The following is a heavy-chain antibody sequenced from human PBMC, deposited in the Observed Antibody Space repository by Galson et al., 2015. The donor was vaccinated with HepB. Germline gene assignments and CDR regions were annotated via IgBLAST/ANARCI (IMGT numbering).Heavy chain of an antibody. CDR3: ARVGVVAAIGAFDI. CDR2: TYYRSKWYN. Sequence: CAISGDSVSSNSAAWNWIRQSPSRGLEWLGRTYYRSKWYNDYAVSVKSRITINPDTSKNQFSLQLNSVTPEDTAVYYCARVGVVAAIGAFDIWGQGTMVTVSS. CDR1: GDSVSSNSAA. J-gene: IGHJ3*02. D-gene: IGHD2-15*01. V-gene: IGHV6-1*01.